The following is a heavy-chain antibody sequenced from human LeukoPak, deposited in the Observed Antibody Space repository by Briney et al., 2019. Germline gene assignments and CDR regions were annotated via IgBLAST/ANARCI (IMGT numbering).Heavy chain of an antibody. J-gene: IGHJ4*02. CDR2: IRGKGSGGST. V-gene: IGHV3-49*03. Sequence: GGSLRLSCTGSGFTFGDYAMSWFRQAPGKGLEWVGFIRGKGSGGSTEYAASVKGRFTISRDDSRSMAYLQMDGLRTEDTAVYYCTRERDYTGEYWGQGTLVTVSS. D-gene: IGHD4-11*01. CDR1: GFTFGDYA. CDR3: TRERDYTGEY.